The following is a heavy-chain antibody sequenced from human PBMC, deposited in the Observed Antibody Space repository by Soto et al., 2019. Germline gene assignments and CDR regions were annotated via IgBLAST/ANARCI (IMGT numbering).Heavy chain of an antibody. J-gene: IGHJ5*02. Sequence: SETLSLTCTVSGGSISSSSYYWGWIRQPPGKGLEWIGSIYYSGSTYYNPSLKSRVTISVDTSKNQFSLKLSSVTAADTAVYYCARQIMSTFGGVIVPTWLDPWGQGALVTVSS. CDR1: GGSISSSSYY. CDR3: ARQIMSTFGGVIVPTWLDP. CDR2: IYYSGST. V-gene: IGHV4-39*01. D-gene: IGHD3-16*02.